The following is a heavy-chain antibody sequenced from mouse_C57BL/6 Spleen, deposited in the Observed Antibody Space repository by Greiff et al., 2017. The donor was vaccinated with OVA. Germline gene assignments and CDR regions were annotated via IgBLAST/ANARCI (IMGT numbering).Heavy chain of an antibody. CDR2: INPYNGGT. CDR3: AREGANWDNFDY. J-gene: IGHJ2*01. V-gene: IGHV1-19*01. Sequence: DVKLQESGPVLVKPGASVKMSCKASGYTFTDYYMNWVKQSHGKSLEWIGVINPYNGGTSYNQKFKGKATLTVDKSSSTAYMELNSLTSEDSAVYYCAREGANWDNFDYWGQGTTLTVSS. CDR1: GYTFTDYY. D-gene: IGHD4-1*01.